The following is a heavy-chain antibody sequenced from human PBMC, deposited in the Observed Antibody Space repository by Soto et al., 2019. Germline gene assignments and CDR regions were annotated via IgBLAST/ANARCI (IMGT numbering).Heavy chain of an antibody. CDR1: GYTFINHN. CDR2: ISPSTGKT. D-gene: IGHD2-8*01. CDR3: ARDQTKWLNDAYDF. V-gene: IGHV1-18*01. Sequence: QVQLVQSGADVKKPGASVKLSCKASGYTFINHNINWVRQAPGQGPEWLGRISPSTGKTDYPQKFQGRVSMTKDPSTSTAHMEPRSLTTDDTAVYYFARDQTKWLNDAYDFWGQGTMVTVSS. J-gene: IGHJ3*01.